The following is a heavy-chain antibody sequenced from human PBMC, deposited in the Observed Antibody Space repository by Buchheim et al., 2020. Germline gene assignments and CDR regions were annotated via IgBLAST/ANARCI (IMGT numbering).Heavy chain of an antibody. D-gene: IGHD6-19*01. CDR1: GGSISSGCYY. CDR3: ASALPSGIAVAGHERWFDP. V-gene: IGHV4-31*03. CDR2: IYYSGTT. Sequence: QVQLQESGPGLVKPSQTLSLTCTVSGGSISSGCYYWSWIRQHPGKGLEWIGYIYYSGTTYYNPSLKSRVTISVDTTKNLFSLKLYSVTAADTAVYYCASALPSGIAVAGHERWFDPWGQGTL. J-gene: IGHJ5*02.